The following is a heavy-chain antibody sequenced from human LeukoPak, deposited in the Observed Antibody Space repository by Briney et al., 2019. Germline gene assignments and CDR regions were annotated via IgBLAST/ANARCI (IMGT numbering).Heavy chain of an antibody. J-gene: IGHJ4*02. CDR3: AREAVYYGSGSLDY. V-gene: IGHV4-4*07. CDR2: IYASGST. CDR1: GGSISSYY. Sequence: SETLSLICTVPGGSISSYYWTWIRQPAGKGLEWIGRIYASGSTNYNPSLKSRVTLALDTSKNQFSLKLSSVTAADTAVYYCAREAVYYGSGSLDYWGQGTLVTVSS. D-gene: IGHD3-10*01.